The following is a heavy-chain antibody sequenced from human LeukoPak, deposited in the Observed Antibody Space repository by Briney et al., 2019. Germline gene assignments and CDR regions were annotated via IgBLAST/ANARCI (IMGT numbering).Heavy chain of an antibody. Sequence: GGSLRLSCAASGFTFSSYAMSWVRQAPGKGLEWVSAISGSGGSTYYADSVKGRFTISRDNSKNTLYLQMNSLRAEDTAVYYCAGSYSNYVLGYFDYWGQGTLVTVSS. J-gene: IGHJ4*02. CDR1: GFTFSSYA. V-gene: IGHV3-23*01. D-gene: IGHD4-11*01. CDR2: ISGSGGST. CDR3: AGSYSNYVLGYFDY.